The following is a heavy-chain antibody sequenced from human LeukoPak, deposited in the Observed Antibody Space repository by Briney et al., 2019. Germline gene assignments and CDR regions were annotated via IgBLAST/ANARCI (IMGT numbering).Heavy chain of an antibody. CDR3: AREDDTRGYDY. CDR2: ITSSSSYI. D-gene: IGHD5-12*01. J-gene: IGHJ4*02. Sequence: GGSLRLSCAASGFTFSTYIMNWVRQAPGKGLEWVSSITSSSSYIYYADSLKGRFTISRDNAKNSLYLQMNSLRAEDTAVYYCAREDDTRGYDYWGQGTLATVSS. V-gene: IGHV3-21*01. CDR1: GFTFSTYI.